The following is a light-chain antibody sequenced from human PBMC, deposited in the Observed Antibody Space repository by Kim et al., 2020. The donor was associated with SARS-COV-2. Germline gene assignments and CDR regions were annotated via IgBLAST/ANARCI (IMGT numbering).Light chain of an antibody. J-gene: IGKJ3*01. CDR3: QQYYTPPFT. CDR2: WAS. V-gene: IGKV4-1*01. CDR1: QSVLYSSNNQNY. Sequence: ATINCKSSQSVLYSSNNQNYLAWYQQKPGQPPKLLIYWASTREYGVPDRFSGSGSGTDFTLTITSLQAEDVAVYYCQQYYTPPFTFGPGTKVDIK.